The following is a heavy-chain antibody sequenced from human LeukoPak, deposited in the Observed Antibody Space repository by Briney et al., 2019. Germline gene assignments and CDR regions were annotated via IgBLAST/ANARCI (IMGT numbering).Heavy chain of an antibody. Sequence: SETLSLTCTVSGGSISSGGYYWSWIRQHPGKGLEWIGYIYYSGRTYHNPSLNNRVTISLDTSRNRLSLKLSSVTAADTAVYYCARSGPPAGRPDAFDIWGQGTMATVSS. CDR1: GGSISSGGYY. CDR2: IYYSGRT. V-gene: IGHV4-31*03. CDR3: ARSGPPAGRPDAFDI. J-gene: IGHJ3*02. D-gene: IGHD2-2*01.